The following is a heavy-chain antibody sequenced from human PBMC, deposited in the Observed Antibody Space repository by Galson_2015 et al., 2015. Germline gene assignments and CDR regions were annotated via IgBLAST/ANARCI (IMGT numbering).Heavy chain of an antibody. D-gene: IGHD3-3*01. CDR1: GYTFTSYA. Sequence: SVKVSCKASGYTFTSYALHWVRQAPGQRLEWMGWINAGNGNTRYSQKFQGGVTITRDTSASTAYMELSSLKSEDTAVYYCARSGYDFWSGFPDYWGQGTLVTVSS. J-gene: IGHJ4*02. V-gene: IGHV1-3*01. CDR2: INAGNGNT. CDR3: ARSGYDFWSGFPDY.